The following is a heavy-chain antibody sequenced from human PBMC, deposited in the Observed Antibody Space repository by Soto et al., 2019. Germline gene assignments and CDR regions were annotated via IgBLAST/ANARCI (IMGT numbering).Heavy chain of an antibody. J-gene: IGHJ5*02. V-gene: IGHV4-59*03. Sequence: PSETLSLTCAVSGGSISNYYWSWVRQPPGRGLEWMGHIFDSGGTNDNAALKSRVTISVDTSKSQFSLKLSSVTAADTAVYYCRNPHGYTYPSFRGSDTWGEANLVPISS. CDR3: RNPHGYTYPSFRGSDT. CDR2: IFDSGGT. D-gene: IGHD1-1*01. CDR1: GGSISNYY.